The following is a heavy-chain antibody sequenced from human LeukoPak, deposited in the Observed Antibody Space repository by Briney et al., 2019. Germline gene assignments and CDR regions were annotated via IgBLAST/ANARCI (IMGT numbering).Heavy chain of an antibody. V-gene: IGHV4-59*12. D-gene: IGHD6-19*01. J-gene: IGHJ6*02. Sequence: SETLSLTCTVSGGSISSYYWSWIRQPPGKGLEWIGYIYYSGSSNYNPSLEGRVTISVDTSKNQFSLKLSSVTAADTAVYYCARGRGYSSGWGAWYYGMDVWGQGTTVTVSS. CDR1: GGSISSYY. CDR3: ARGRGYSSGWGAWYYGMDV. CDR2: IYYSGSS.